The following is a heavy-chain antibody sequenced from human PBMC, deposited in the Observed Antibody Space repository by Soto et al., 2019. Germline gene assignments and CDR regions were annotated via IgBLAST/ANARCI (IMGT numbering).Heavy chain of an antibody. V-gene: IGHV1-69*02. J-gene: IGHJ4*02. D-gene: IGHD2-21*01. CDR1: GGTFSSYT. Sequence: QVQLVQSGAEVKKPGSSVKVSCKASGGTFSSYTISWVRQAPGQGLEWMGRIIPILGIANYAQKFQGRVTITADKSTSTAYMELSSLRSEDTAGYYCAGGRPGGGDGVDYWGQGTLVTVSS. CDR3: AGGRPGGGDGVDY. CDR2: IIPILGIA.